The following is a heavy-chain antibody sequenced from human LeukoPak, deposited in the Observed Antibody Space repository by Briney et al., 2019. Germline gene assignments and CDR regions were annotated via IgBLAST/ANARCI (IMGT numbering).Heavy chain of an antibody. CDR2: IYPGDSDT. D-gene: IGHD6-13*01. V-gene: IGHV5-51*01. CDR3: ARRYGSSCSSGYMDV. CDR1: GYRFTSYW. J-gene: IGHJ6*03. Sequence: GESLKISCKGSGYRFTSYWIGWVRQMPGKGLEWMGIIYPGDSDTRYSPSFQGQVTMSADKSISTAYFQWSSLKASDTAMYYCARRYGSSCSSGYMDVWGKGTTVTVSS.